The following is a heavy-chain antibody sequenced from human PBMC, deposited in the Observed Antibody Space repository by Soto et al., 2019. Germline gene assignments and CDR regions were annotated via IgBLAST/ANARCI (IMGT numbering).Heavy chain of an antibody. CDR1: GSSTSSDNY. D-gene: IGHD3-16*01. V-gene: IGHV4-30-4*01. Sequence: SETLSRTFTVSGSSTSSDNYWSWIRQPPGKGLEWIGHIYYSGNTDYNPSLKSRLAISIDTSKNQFPLKLSSVTAADTAVYFCAREGGESSDGLYYFDSWGQGSLVTVSS. J-gene: IGHJ4*02. CDR2: IYYSGNT. CDR3: AREGGESSDGLYYFDS.